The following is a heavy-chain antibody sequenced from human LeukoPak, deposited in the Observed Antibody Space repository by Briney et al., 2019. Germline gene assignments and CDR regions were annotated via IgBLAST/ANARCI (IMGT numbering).Heavy chain of an antibody. CDR1: GGSISSYY. V-gene: IGHV4-39*01. CDR3: ARFFYDSSGAYDAFDI. D-gene: IGHD3-22*01. J-gene: IGHJ3*02. CDR2: IYYSGST. Sequence: SETLSLTCTVSGGSISSYYWGWIRQPPGKGLEWIGSIYYSGSTYYNPSLKSRVTISVDTSKNQFSLKLSSVTAADTAVYYCARFFYDSSGAYDAFDIWGQGTMVTVSS.